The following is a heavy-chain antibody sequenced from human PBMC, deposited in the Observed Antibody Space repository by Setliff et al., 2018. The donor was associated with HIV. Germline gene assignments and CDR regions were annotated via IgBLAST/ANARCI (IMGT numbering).Heavy chain of an antibody. D-gene: IGHD5-12*01. CDR3: ARGVIETDYDYVDIYYYNYMDV. Sequence: SETLSLTCTVSGASISSGAYYWSWVRQPAGKGLEWIGHIYTFGDISYNPSLKSRATISVDKSKNQFFLKLTSVTAADTAVYFCARGVIETDYDYVDIYYYNYMDVWGKGTTVTVSS. CDR1: GASISSGAYY. J-gene: IGHJ6*03. V-gene: IGHV4-61*09. CDR2: IYTFGDI.